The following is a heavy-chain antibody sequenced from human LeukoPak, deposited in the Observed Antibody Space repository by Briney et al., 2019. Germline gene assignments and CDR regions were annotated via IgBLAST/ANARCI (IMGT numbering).Heavy chain of an antibody. Sequence: GGSLRLSCAASGFTFSSYGIHWVRQAPGKGLEWVAFIRYDGSNKYNADSVKGRFTISRDNSKNTLYLQMNSLRAEDTAVYYCAKDLSDAFDIWGQGTMVTVSS. V-gene: IGHV3-30*02. CDR2: IRYDGSNK. CDR3: AKDLSDAFDI. J-gene: IGHJ3*02. CDR1: GFTFSSYG.